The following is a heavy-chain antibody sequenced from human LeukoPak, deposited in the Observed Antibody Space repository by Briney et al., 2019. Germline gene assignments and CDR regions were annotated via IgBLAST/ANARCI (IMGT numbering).Heavy chain of an antibody. CDR3: ARASGSGGFNTVDY. CDR1: GFTFSIYG. J-gene: IGHJ4*02. Sequence: PGGSLRLSCAASGFTFSIYGMHWVRQAPGKGLEWVAVIWYDGSNKYYADSVKGRFTISRDNSKNTLFLQMSSLRAEDTAVYYCARASGSGGFNTVDYWGQGTLVTVSS. V-gene: IGHV3-33*01. D-gene: IGHD3-16*01. CDR2: IWYDGSNK.